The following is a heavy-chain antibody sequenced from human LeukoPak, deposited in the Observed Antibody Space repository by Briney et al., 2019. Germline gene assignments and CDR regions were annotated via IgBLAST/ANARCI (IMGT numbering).Heavy chain of an antibody. Sequence: SETLSLTCTVSGGSLGSASYYWSWIRQPAGKGLEWIGRIYNSGTTNYNPSLKSRVTISVDTSKNQFSLKLSSVTAADTAVYYCASGDFDYWGQGTLVTVSS. D-gene: IGHD3-16*01. J-gene: IGHJ4*02. CDR3: ASGDFDY. CDR2: IYNSGTT. V-gene: IGHV4-61*02. CDR1: GGSLGSASYY.